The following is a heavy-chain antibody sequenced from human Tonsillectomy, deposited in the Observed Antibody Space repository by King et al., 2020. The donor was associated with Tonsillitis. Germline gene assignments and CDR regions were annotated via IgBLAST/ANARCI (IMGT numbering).Heavy chain of an antibody. J-gene: IGHJ2*01. CDR1: GGSITSYY. D-gene: IGHD2-15*01. V-gene: IGHV4-59*01. Sequence: QLQESGPGLVKPSETLSLTCTVSGGSITSYYWSWIRQPPGKALEWIGYIYYGGSTNYHPSLKSRVTISVDTSKNQLSLKLSSLTAADTAVYYCARDGLAAGGGLRYFDLWGRGALVTVSS. CDR3: ARDGLAAGGGLRYFDL. CDR2: IYYGGST.